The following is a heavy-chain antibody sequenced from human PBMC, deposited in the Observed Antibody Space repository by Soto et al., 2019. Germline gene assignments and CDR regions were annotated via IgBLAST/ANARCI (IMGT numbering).Heavy chain of an antibody. J-gene: IGHJ4*02. CDR2: ISYDGSNT. CDR3: AKEGGLSGSYYISSSYYFDY. Sequence: SYGMHWVRQAPGKGLEWVAVISYDGSNTYYADSVKGRFTISRDNSKNTLYLQMNSLRAEDTSVYYCAKEGGLSGSYYISSSYYFDYWGQGTLVTVSS. CDR1: SYG. D-gene: IGHD1-26*01. V-gene: IGHV3-30*18.